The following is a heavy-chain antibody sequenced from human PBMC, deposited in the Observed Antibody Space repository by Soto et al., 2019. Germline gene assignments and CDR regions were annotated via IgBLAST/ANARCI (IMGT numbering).Heavy chain of an antibody. Sequence: GGSLRLSCVGSAFTFSSYSLNWVRQAPGKGLEWVSSITSGSSFIDYADSVKGRFTISRDDAKNSLFLQMSSLRADDTAVYYCARSQRDGAMDVWGQGTTVTVSS. V-gene: IGHV3-21*01. CDR3: ARSQRDGAMDV. J-gene: IGHJ6*02. CDR2: ITSGSSFI. D-gene: IGHD2-21*01. CDR1: AFTFSSYS.